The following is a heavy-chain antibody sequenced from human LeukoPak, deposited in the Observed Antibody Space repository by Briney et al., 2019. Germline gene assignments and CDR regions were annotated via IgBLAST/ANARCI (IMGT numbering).Heavy chain of an antibody. CDR2: INTNTGNP. CDR1: GYTFTTYA. CDR3: ARRGYYYDSSGYYTAFDI. Sequence: ASVKVSCKASGYTFTTYAMNWVRQAPGQGLEWMGWINTNTGNPTYAQGFTGRFVFSLDTSVSTAYLQISSLKAEDTAVYYCARRGYYYDSSGYYTAFDIWGQGTMVTVSS. D-gene: IGHD3-22*01. V-gene: IGHV7-4-1*02. J-gene: IGHJ3*02.